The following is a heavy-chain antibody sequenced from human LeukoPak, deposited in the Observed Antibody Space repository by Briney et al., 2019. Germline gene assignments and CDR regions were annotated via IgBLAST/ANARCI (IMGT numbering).Heavy chain of an antibody. CDR2: IGGKAYGGTT. J-gene: IGHJ3*02. CDR1: GFTFGDYA. Sequence: GGSLRLPCTASGFTFGDYAMSWFRQAPGKGLEWVGFIGGKAYGGTTEYAASVKGRFTISRDDSKSIAYLQMNSLKTEDTAVYYCTREAAAGLRNAFDIWGQGTMVTVSS. D-gene: IGHD6-13*01. V-gene: IGHV3-49*03. CDR3: TREAAAGLRNAFDI.